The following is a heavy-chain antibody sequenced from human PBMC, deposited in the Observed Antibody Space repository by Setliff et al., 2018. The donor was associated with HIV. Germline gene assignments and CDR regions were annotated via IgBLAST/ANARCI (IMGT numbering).Heavy chain of an antibody. Sequence: KTSETLSLTCTVSGGSISGHYWSWIRQPPGRGLEWIGYIYSSGSTNFNPPLQSRVTISVDTSKNQFSLKLSSVPAADTAVYYCARHSGVASPNWFDPWGQGTLVTV. CDR1: GGSISGHY. CDR3: ARHSGVASPNWFDP. CDR2: IYSSGST. D-gene: IGHD3-10*01. J-gene: IGHJ5*02. V-gene: IGHV4-4*09.